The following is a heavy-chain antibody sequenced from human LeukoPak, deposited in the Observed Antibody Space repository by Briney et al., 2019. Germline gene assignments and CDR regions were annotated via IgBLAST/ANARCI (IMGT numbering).Heavy chain of an antibody. CDR2: INWNGGST. CDR3: ARGDSSGWYFDE. Sequence: GGSLRLSCTAPGARFDDHGMAWVRQAPRKGLEWVCGINWNGGSTAYADSVKGRFTISRDNAKNSLYLQMNSLRADDTALYYCARGDSSGWYFDEWGQGTLVTVSS. CDR1: GARFDDHG. V-gene: IGHV3-20*04. D-gene: IGHD6-19*01. J-gene: IGHJ4*02.